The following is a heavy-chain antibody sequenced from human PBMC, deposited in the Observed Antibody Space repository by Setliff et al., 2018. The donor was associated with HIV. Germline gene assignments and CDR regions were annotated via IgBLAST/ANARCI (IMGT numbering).Heavy chain of an antibody. V-gene: IGHV4-34*01. Sequence: SETLSLTCVVYGGSFSDYYWTWIRQPPEKGLEWIGKINYSGSTDYNSSLRSRVTISVDTSKNQFSLKLSSVTAADTAVYYCARGSFIGDYYYFDYWGQGTLVTVSS. CDR3: ARGSFIGDYYYFDY. CDR1: GGSFSDYY. D-gene: IGHD3-10*01. CDR2: INYSGST. J-gene: IGHJ4*02.